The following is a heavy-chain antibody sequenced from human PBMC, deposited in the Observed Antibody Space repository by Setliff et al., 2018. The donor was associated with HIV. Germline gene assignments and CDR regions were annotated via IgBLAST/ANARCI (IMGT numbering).Heavy chain of an antibody. CDR2: ISAYNGNT. Sequence: RASVKVSCKSSGYTFTNYGFTWVRQAPGQGLEWMGWISAYNGNTSFAHKLQGRVTMTTDTSTNTAYMELRSLRSDDTAVYYCARAGYYDSSGYYGLGAFDIWGQGTMVTVSS. CDR3: ARAGYYDSSGYYGLGAFDI. CDR1: GYTFTNYG. V-gene: IGHV1-18*01. D-gene: IGHD3-22*01. J-gene: IGHJ3*02.